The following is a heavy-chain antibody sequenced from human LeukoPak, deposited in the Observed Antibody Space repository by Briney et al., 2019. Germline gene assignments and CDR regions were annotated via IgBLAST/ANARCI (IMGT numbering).Heavy chain of an antibody. Sequence: SETLSLTCTVSGGSISGYYWSWIRQPPGKGLQWIGSVFYSGSTNYNPSLKSRVTISVDTSQNQFSLKLTSVTAADTAVYYCTRAAPDSSSWYGGAFDFWGQGTMVTVSA. CDR3: TRAAPDSSSWYGGAFDF. D-gene: IGHD6-13*01. CDR1: GGSISGYY. V-gene: IGHV4-59*01. CDR2: VFYSGST. J-gene: IGHJ3*01.